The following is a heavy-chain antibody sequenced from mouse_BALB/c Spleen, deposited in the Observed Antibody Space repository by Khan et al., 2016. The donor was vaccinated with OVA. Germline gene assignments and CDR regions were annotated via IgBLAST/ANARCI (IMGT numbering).Heavy chain of an antibody. V-gene: IGHV3-2*02. Sequence: EVQLQESGPGLVKPSQSLSLTCTVTGYSITSNYAWSWIRQFPGNKLEWMGYISYSGNTNYNPSLKSRISVTRDTSENQFFLQLNSVTTEDTATYYCARQNYCGYALDSWGQGTSVTVSS. CDR1: GYSITSNYA. CDR3: ARQNYCGYALDS. D-gene: IGHD1-1*01. CDR2: ISYSGNT. J-gene: IGHJ4*01.